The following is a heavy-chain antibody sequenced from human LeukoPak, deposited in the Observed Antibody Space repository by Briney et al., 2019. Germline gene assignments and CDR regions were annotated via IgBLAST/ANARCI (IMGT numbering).Heavy chain of an antibody. CDR2: ISYSGST. V-gene: IGHV4-59*01. Sequence: PSETPSLTCTVSGDSIRSYYWSWIRQPPGKELEWIGYISYSGSTKYNPSLTSRLTMSLDTSKNQFSLKLSSVTAADTAVYYCAREQSGYSSSRSAYYYYMDVWGLGTTVTVSS. J-gene: IGHJ6*03. D-gene: IGHD6-13*01. CDR3: AREQSGYSSSRSAYYYYMDV. CDR1: GDSIRSYY.